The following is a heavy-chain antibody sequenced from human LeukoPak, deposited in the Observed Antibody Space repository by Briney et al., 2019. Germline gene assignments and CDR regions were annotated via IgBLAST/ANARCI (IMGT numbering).Heavy chain of an antibody. CDR1: GYTFTSYD. Sequence: ASVKVSCKASGYTFTSYDINWVRQATGQGLEWMGWMNPNSGNTGYAQKFQGRVTITRNTSISTAYMELSSLRSEDTAVYYCARGVGSSWSRPIPPYYYYYYMDVWGKGTTVTVSS. D-gene: IGHD6-13*01. J-gene: IGHJ6*03. CDR3: ARGVGSSWSRPIPPYYYYYYMDV. CDR2: MNPNSGNT. V-gene: IGHV1-8*03.